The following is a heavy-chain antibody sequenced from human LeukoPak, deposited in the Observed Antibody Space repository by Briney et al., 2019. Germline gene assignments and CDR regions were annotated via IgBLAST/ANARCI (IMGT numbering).Heavy chain of an antibody. Sequence: GGSLRLSCAASGFTFSTYVMHWVRQAPGKGLEWVAVISDDGCGKYYADSVKGRFTISRDNSKDTLYLQMNSLRADDTAVYYCASSKSYIFDDYWGQGTLVTVSS. V-gene: IGHV3-30*04. CDR3: ASSKSYIFDDY. J-gene: IGHJ4*02. CDR1: GFTFSTYV. D-gene: IGHD3-10*01. CDR2: ISDDGCGK.